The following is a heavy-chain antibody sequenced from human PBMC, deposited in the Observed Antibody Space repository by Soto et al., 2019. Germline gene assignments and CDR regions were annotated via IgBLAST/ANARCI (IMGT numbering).Heavy chain of an antibody. CDR3: ARDSRVVASYYYYGMDV. CDR2: IYYSGST. CDR1: GGSISSGGYY. Sequence: SETLSLTCTVSGGSISSGGYYWSWIRQHPGKGLEWIGYIYYSGSTYYNPSLKSRVTISVDTSKNQFSLKLSSVTAADTAVYYCARDSRVVASYYYYGMDVWGQGTTVTVSS. V-gene: IGHV4-31*03. J-gene: IGHJ6*02. D-gene: IGHD3-10*01.